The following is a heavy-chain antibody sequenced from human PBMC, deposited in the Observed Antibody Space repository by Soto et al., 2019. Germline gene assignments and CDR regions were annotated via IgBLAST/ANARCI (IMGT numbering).Heavy chain of an antibody. J-gene: IGHJ4*02. CDR3: ARGSYCSSTSCYGLIDY. Sequence: GASVKVSCKTSGYTITSYAMHWVRQAPGQRLEWMGWINAGNGNTKYSQKFQGRVTITRDTSASTAYMELSSLRSEDTAVYYCARGSYCSSTSCYGLIDYWGQGTLVTVS. CDR1: GYTITSYA. V-gene: IGHV1-3*01. CDR2: INAGNGNT. D-gene: IGHD2-2*01.